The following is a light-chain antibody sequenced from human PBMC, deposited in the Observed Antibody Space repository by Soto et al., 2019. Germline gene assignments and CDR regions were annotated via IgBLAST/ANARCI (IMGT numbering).Light chain of an antibody. V-gene: IGKV1-9*01. CDR1: QGINNY. CDR3: QQLDSYPIT. Sequence: DIQLTQSPSFLSASVGDRVTITCRASQGINNYLAWYQQKSGKVPKLLMYGASTLQSGAPSRFSGSGYGTEFTLTISSLQPEDFATYDCQQLDSYPITFGQGTRLDIK. J-gene: IGKJ5*01. CDR2: GAS.